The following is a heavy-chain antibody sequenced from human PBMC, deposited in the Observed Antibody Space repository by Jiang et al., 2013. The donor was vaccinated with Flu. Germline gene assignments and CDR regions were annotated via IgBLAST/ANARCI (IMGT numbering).Heavy chain of an antibody. D-gene: IGHD2-15*01. CDR2: IYYSGTT. Sequence: GPGLVKPSEALSLTCAVSGASVSRGRYYWSWIRQPPGKGLEWIGYIYYSGTTLYNPSLKSRVTILKDTSKNTFSLNLSSVTAADTAFYYCARDSCSGNTCSGIDYWGQG. CDR1: GASVSRGRYY. CDR3: ARDSCSGNTCSGIDY. J-gene: IGHJ4*02. V-gene: IGHV4-61*01.